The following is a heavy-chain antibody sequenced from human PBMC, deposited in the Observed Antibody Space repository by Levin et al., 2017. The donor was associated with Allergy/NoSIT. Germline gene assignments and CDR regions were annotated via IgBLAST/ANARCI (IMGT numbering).Heavy chain of an antibody. D-gene: IGHD5-12*01. J-gene: IGHJ4*02. CDR3: ARGRGGSGYDVFDL. CDR1: GISFSRYS. Sequence: PGGSLRLSCVASGISFSRYSMHWVRQAPGKRPEYVSSISDNGVAYYASSLRARFTISRDTSNNILFLHMGGLTSGDTAVYYCARGRGGSGYDVFDLWGQGTLVSVSS. CDR2: ISDNGVA. V-gene: IGHV3-64*01.